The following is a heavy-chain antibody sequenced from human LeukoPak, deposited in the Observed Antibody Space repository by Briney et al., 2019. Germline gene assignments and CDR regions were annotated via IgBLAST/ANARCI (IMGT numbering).Heavy chain of an antibody. J-gene: IGHJ5*02. CDR3: ARRLTQYDCFDP. CDR2: TYYRSTWYN. V-gene: IGHV6-1*01. Sequence: SQTLSLTCAISGDSVSADSVTWNWIRQSPSRGLEWLGRTYYRSTWYNDYAVSVRGRITVNPDTSKNQFSLHLNSVTPEDTAVYYCARRLTQYDCFDPWGQGILVTVSS. D-gene: IGHD2-2*01. CDR1: GDSVSADSVT.